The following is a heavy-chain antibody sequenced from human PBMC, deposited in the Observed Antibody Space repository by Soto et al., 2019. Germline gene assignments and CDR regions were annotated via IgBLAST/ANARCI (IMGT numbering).Heavy chain of an antibody. CDR1: GFTFSSYG. V-gene: IGHV3-30*18. Sequence: SLRLSCAASGFTFSSYGMHWVRQAPGKGLEWVAVVSYDGSNTYYADPVKGRFTISRDNSKNTLYLQMNSLRAEDTAVYYCAKVDCSTTNCYWNDAFDIWGQGTMVTVSS. D-gene: IGHD2-2*01. CDR3: AKVDCSTTNCYWNDAFDI. CDR2: VSYDGSNT. J-gene: IGHJ3*02.